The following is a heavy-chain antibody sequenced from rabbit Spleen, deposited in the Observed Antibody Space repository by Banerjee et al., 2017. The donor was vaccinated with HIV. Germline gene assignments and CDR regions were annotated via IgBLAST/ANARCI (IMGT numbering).Heavy chain of an antibody. V-gene: IGHV1S45*01. CDR3: ASDIYGDGTFSL. J-gene: IGHJ3*01. D-gene: IGHD2-1*01. Sequence: QEQLEESGGGLVKPEGSLTLTCKGSGFDPNFYYVMRWVRQAPGKGLEWIGTIYTGSITTYYANWAKGRFTISKSSSTTVTLQMTNLTGADTATYFCASDIYGDGTFSLWGQGTLVTVS. CDR2: IYTGSITT. CDR1: GFDPNFYYV.